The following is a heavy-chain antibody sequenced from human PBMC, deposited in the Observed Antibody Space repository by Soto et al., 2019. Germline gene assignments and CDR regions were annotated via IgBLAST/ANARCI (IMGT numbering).Heavy chain of an antibody. CDR3: ARHPPHNHYDFWSGYSNNWFDP. D-gene: IGHD3-3*01. Sequence: EVQLVQSGAEVKKPGESLRISCKGSGYSFTSYWISWVRQMPGKGLEWMGRIDPSDSYTNYSPSFQGHVTISADKSISTAYLQWSSLKASDTAMYYCARHPPHNHYDFWSGYSNNWFDPWGQGTLVTVSS. CDR1: GYSFTSYW. V-gene: IGHV5-10-1*03. CDR2: IDPSDSYT. J-gene: IGHJ5*02.